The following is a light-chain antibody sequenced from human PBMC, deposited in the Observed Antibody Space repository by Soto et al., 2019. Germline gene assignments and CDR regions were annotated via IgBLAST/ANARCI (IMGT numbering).Light chain of an antibody. Sequence: QSAPTQPASVSGSPGQSITISCTGTSSDVGRYNLVSWYQQHPGKAPKLIIYEGSKRPSGVSNRFSGSKSGNTASLTVSGLQAEDEADYYCSSYAGSNTPIFGGGTKLTVL. CDR2: EGS. J-gene: IGLJ2*01. V-gene: IGLV2-23*01. CDR3: SSYAGSNTPI. CDR1: SSDVGRYNL.